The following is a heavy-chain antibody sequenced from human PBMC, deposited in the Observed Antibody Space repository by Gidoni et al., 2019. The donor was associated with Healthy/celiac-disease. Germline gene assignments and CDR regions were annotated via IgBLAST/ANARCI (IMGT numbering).Heavy chain of an antibody. CDR2: IGTAGDT. V-gene: IGHV3-13*01. CDR1: GFTFSSYD. J-gene: IGHJ5*02. D-gene: IGHD4-17*01. CDR3: ARGRHDYGDYLNWFDP. Sequence: EVQLVESGGGLVQPGGSLRLSCAASGFTFSSYDMHWVRQATGKGLELVSAIGTAGDTYYPGSVKGRFTISRENAKNSLYLQMNSLRAGDTAVYYCARGRHDYGDYLNWFDPWGQGTLVTVSS.